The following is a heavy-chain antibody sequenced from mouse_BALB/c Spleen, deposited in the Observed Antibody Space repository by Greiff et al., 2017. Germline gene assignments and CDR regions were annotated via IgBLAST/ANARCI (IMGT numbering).Heavy chain of an antibody. CDR3: ARRGSYSYYAMDY. CDR2: ILPGSGST. D-gene: IGHD1-1*01. V-gene: IGHV1-9*01. J-gene: IGHJ4*01. Sequence: VMLVESGAELMKPGASVKISCKATGYTFSSYWIEWVKQRPGHGLEWIGEILPGSGSTNYNEKFKGKATFTADTSSNTAYMQLSSLTSEDSAVYYCARRGSYSYYAMDYWGQGTSVTVSS. CDR1: GYTFSSYW.